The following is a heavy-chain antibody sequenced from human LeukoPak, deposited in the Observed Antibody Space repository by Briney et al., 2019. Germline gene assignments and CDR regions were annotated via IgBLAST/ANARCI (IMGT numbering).Heavy chain of an antibody. CDR2: ISYDGSNK. Sequence: GVSLTLSCAASGYTFSSYAMHRVRQAPPRGGVGVAVISYDGSNKYYADSVKGRFTISRDNSKNTLYLQMNSLRAEDTAVYYCAKDLYCSSTSCQDNWFDPWGQGTLVTVSS. V-gene: IGHV3-30*01. J-gene: IGHJ5*02. CDR1: GYTFSSYA. CDR3: AKDLYCSSTSCQDNWFDP. D-gene: IGHD2-2*01.